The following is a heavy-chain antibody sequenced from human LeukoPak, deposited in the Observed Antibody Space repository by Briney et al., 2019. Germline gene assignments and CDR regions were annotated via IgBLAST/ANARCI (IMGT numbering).Heavy chain of an antibody. V-gene: IGHV4-61*02. CDR1: GGSISSGSYY. J-gene: IGHJ4*02. Sequence: SETLSLTCTVSGGSISSGSYYWSWIRQPAGKGLEWIGRIYTSGSTNYNPSLKSRVTISVDTSKNQFSLKLSSVTAADTAVYYCARDIRSYFDYWGQGTLVTVSS. CDR2: IYTSGST. CDR3: ARDIRSYFDY.